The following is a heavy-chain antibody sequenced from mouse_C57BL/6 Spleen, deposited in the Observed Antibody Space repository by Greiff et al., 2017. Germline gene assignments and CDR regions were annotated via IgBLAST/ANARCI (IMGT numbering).Heavy chain of an antibody. V-gene: IGHV6-3*01. J-gene: IGHJ3*01. CDR3: TGGYGRGFAY. CDR1: GFTFSNYW. Sequence: EVKLEESGGGLVQPGGSMKLSCVASGFTFSNYWMNWVRQSPEKGLEWVAQIRLKSDNYATHYAESVKGRFTISRDDSKSSVYLQMNNLRAEDTGIYYCTGGYGRGFAYWGQGTLVTVSA. CDR2: IRLKSDNYAT. D-gene: IGHD1-2*01.